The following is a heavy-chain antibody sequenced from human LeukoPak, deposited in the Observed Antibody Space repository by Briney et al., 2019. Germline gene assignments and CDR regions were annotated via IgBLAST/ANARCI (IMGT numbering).Heavy chain of an antibody. J-gene: IGHJ4*02. CDR2: ISSSSSYI. CDR3: ARDHSWSQWVDY. CDR1: GFTFSSYS. Sequence: PGGSLRLSCAASGFTFSSYSMNWLRQAPGKGLEWVSSISSSSSYIYYADSVKGRFTISRDNAKNSLYLQMNSLRAEDTAVYYCARDHSWSQWVDYWGQGTLVTVSS. D-gene: IGHD1-1*01. V-gene: IGHV3-21*01.